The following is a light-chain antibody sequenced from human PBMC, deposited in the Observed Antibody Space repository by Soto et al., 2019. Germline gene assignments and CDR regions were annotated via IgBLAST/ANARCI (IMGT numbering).Light chain of an antibody. CDR3: QHYNSYSEA. Sequence: DIQMTQSPSALSASVGDRVTITCRASQTISSWLAWYQQNPGKAPKLLIYKASTLKSGVPSRFSGSGSGTEFTLTISSLQPDDFATYYCQHYNSYSEAVGQGTKV. V-gene: IGKV1-5*03. CDR1: QTISSW. J-gene: IGKJ1*01. CDR2: KAS.